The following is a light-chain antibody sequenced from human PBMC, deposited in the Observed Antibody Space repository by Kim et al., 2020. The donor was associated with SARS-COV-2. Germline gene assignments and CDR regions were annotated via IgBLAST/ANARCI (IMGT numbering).Light chain of an antibody. CDR3: SSYTGGNTYLV. CDR1: SSDVGGYDY. CDR2: DVN. J-gene: IGLJ2*01. V-gene: IGLV2-14*01. Sequence: QSVLTQPASVSGSPGQSITISCTGTSSDVGGYDYVAWYQQYPGKVPKLMIYDVNKRPSGVSNRFSGSKSGYTASLTITGLQADDEAVYYCSSYTGGNTYLVFGGGTQLTVL.